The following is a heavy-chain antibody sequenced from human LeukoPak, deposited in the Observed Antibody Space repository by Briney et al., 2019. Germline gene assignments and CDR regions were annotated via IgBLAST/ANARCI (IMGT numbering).Heavy chain of an antibody. CDR3: ARSRCSSTSCLYFQH. J-gene: IGHJ1*01. CDR2: ISWNSGSI. CDR1: GFTFDDYA. Sequence: GRSLRLSCAASGFTFDDYAMHWVRQAPGKGLEWVSGISWNSGSIGYADSVKGRFTISRDNAKNSLYLQMNSLRAEDTAVYYCARSRCSSTSCLYFQHWGQGTLVTVSS. V-gene: IGHV3-9*01. D-gene: IGHD2-2*01.